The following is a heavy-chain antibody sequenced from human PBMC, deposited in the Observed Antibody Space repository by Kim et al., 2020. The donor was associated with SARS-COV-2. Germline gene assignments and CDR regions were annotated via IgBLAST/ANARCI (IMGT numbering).Heavy chain of an antibody. D-gene: IGHD3-9*01. CDR1: GGSFSGYY. J-gene: IGHJ3*02. V-gene: IGHV4-34*01. Sequence: SETLSLTCAVYGGSFSGYYWSWIRQPPGKGLEWIGEINHSGSTNYNPSLKSRVTISVDTSKNQFSLKLSSVTAADTAVYYCARWGLRYFDWLHLPDAFDIWGQGTMVTVSS. CDR3: ARWGLRYFDWLHLPDAFDI. CDR2: INHSGST.